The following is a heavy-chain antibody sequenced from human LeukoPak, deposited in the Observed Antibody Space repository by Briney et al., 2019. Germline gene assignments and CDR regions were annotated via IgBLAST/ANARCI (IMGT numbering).Heavy chain of an antibody. CDR2: IYYSGST. CDR1: GGSISSYY. J-gene: IGHJ6*03. Sequence: SETLSLTCTVSGGSISSYYWSWIRQPPGKGLEWIGYIYYSGSTNYNPSLKSRVTISVDTSKNQFSLKLSSVTAADTAVYYCARETSQKGAHYMDVWGKGTAVTISS. V-gene: IGHV4-59*12. D-gene: IGHD3-16*01. CDR3: ARETSQKGAHYMDV.